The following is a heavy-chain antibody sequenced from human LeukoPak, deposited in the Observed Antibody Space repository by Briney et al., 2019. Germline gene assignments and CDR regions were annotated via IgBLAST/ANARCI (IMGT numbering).Heavy chain of an antibody. V-gene: IGHV3-7*01. Sequence: QSGGSLRLSCAASGFTFSSYWMSWVRQAPGKGLEWVANIKQDGSEKYYVDSVKGRFTISRDNAKNSLYLQMNSLRVEDTAVYYCATSLAGGDYWGQGTLVTVSP. CDR3: ATSLAGGDY. CDR1: GFTFSSYW. D-gene: IGHD3-16*01. CDR2: IKQDGSEK. J-gene: IGHJ4*02.